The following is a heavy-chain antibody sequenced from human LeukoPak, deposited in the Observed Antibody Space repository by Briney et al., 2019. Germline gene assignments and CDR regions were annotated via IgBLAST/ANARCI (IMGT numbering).Heavy chain of an antibody. J-gene: IGHJ4*02. CDR3: ARGRGTAAAGHFDY. CDR1: GYSISSGYY. CDR2: LYHSGST. V-gene: IGHV4-38-2*01. D-gene: IGHD6-13*01. Sequence: ASETLSLTCAVSGYSISSGYYWGWIRQPPGKGLEWIGTLYHSGSTYYNPSLKSRFTISADTSKNQFTLHLSSVTAADTAVYNCARGRGTAAAGHFDYWGQGTLVTVSS.